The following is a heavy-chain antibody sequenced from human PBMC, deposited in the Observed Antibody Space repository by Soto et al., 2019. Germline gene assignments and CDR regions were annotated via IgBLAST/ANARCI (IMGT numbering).Heavy chain of an antibody. J-gene: IGHJ6*02. CDR3: ARDLPTKGDGMDV. D-gene: IGHD2-8*01. CDR1: GFTFSSYW. CDR2: INSDGSSA. Sequence: GVLRLSCAASGFTFSSYWMHWVRQAPGKGLVWVSRINSDGSSATYADSVKGRFTVSRDNAKNTLYLQMNSLRAEDTAVYYCARDLPTKGDGMDVWGQGTTVTVYS. V-gene: IGHV3-74*01.